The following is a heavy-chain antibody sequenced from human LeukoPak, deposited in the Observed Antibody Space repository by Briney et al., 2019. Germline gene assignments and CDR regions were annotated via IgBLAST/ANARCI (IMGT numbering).Heavy chain of an antibody. CDR2: IIPIFVTA. Sequence: SVKVSFKASGGTFSSYAISWVRQAPGQGLEWMGGIIPIFVTANYAQKFQGRVTITADESTNTAYMELSSLRCEDTAVYYCARDIVVVPAAIVPWGFDPWGQGTLVTVSS. D-gene: IGHD2-2*01. CDR3: ARDIVVVPAAIVPWGFDP. J-gene: IGHJ5*02. V-gene: IGHV1-69*13. CDR1: GGTFSSYA.